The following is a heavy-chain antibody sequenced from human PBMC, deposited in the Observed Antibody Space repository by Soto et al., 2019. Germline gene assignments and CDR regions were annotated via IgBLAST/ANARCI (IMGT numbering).Heavy chain of an antibody. J-gene: IGHJ3*02. CDR3: AREKEAYCGGDCYTRAFDI. CDR2: IYYSGST. CDR1: GGSISSYY. Sequence: SETLSLTCTVSGGSISSYYWSWIRQPPGKGLEWIGYIYYSGSTNYNPSLKSRVTISVDTSKNQFSLKLSSVTAADTAVYYCAREKEAYCGGDCYTRAFDIWGQGTMVTVSS. V-gene: IGHV4-59*01. D-gene: IGHD2-21*02.